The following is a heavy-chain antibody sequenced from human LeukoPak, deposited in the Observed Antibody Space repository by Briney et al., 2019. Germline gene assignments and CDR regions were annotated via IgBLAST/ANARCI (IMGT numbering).Heavy chain of an antibody. V-gene: IGHV1-24*01. D-gene: IGHD6-13*01. CDR1: GYTLTELS. Sequence: ASVKVSCKVSGYTLTELSMHWVRQAPGKGLEWMGGFDPEDGETIYAQKFQGRVTMAEDTSTGTAYMELSSLRSEDTAVYYCATPPPGYNSKWYSYYLDYWGQGTLVTVSS. J-gene: IGHJ4*02. CDR2: FDPEDGET. CDR3: ATPPPGYNSKWYSYYLDY.